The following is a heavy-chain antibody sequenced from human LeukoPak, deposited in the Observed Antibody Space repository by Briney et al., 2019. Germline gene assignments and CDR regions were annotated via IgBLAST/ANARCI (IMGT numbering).Heavy chain of an antibody. CDR3: ARWFSYYYYYMDV. D-gene: IGHD3-10*01. CDR2: IYHSGST. Sequence: PSGTLSLTCAVSGGSISSSNWWSWVRQPPGKGLEWIGEIYHSGSTNYNPSLKSRVTISVDKSKNQFSLKLSSVTAADTAVYYCARWFSYYYYYMDVWGKGTTVTVSS. J-gene: IGHJ6*03. CDR1: GGSISSSNW. V-gene: IGHV4-4*02.